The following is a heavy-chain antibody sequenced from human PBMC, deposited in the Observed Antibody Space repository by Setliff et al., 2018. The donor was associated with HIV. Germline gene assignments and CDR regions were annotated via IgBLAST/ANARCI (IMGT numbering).Heavy chain of an antibody. V-gene: IGHV1-18*01. CDR1: GYTFTSSD. CDR3: AREIGDYYDSSGYYPPTDYYYGMDV. CDR2: ISPYNGNT. Sequence: ASVKVSCKASGYTFTSSDISWVRQAPGQGLGWMGWISPYNGNTNYAQNPQGRGTMTTDTSTSTAYMELRSLRSGDKAVYYCAREIGDYYDSSGYYPPTDYYYGMDVWGQGTTVTVSS. D-gene: IGHD3-22*01. J-gene: IGHJ6*02.